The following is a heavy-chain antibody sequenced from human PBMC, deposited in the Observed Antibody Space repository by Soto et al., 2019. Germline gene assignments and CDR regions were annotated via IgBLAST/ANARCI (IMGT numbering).Heavy chain of an antibody. V-gene: IGHV4-39*01. D-gene: IGHD3-22*01. CDR2: IHYSGSI. Sequence: PSETLSLTCTVSGGSISSSRYYWGWIRQPPGKGLEWIGSIHYSGSIYNNPSLKSRVTISVDTSKSQFSLKLGSVTAADAAVYYCARLLYDSRGYYYFDSWGQGTLVTVSS. CDR1: GGSISSSRYY. J-gene: IGHJ4*02. CDR3: ARLLYDSRGYYYFDS.